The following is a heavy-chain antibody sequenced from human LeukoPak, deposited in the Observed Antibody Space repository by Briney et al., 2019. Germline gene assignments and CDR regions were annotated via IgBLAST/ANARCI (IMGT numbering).Heavy chain of an antibody. V-gene: IGHV4-61*02. CDR3: ARERTYCGGDCYGWFDP. CDR2: IYTSGST. J-gene: IGHJ5*02. D-gene: IGHD2-21*02. CDR1: GRSISSGSYY. Sequence: SQTLSLTCTVPGRSISSGSYYWSWIRQPAGKGLEWIGRIYTSGSTNYNPSLKSRVTISVDTSKNQFSLKLSSVTAADTAVYYCARERTYCGGDCYGWFDPWGQGTLVTVSS.